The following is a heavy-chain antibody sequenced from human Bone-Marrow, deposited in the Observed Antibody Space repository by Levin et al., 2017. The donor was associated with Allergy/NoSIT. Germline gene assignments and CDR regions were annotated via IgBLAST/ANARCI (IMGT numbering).Heavy chain of an antibody. D-gene: IGHD5-24*01. CDR1: GFIFSKYW. V-gene: IGHV3-7*03. CDR2: IKEDGSER. CDR3: VRDRDLLSTFDI. Sequence: GGSLRLSCEASGFIFSKYWMTWVRQSPGKGLEWVANIKEDGSERYYADSVEGRFTVSRDNSQDSLYLQMSSLRPEDTAVYFCVRDRDLLSTFDIWSLGTMVTVSS. J-gene: IGHJ3*02.